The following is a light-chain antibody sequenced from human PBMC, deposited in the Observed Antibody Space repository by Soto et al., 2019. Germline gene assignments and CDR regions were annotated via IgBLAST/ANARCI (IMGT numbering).Light chain of an antibody. Sequence: QSALTQPASVSGSPGQSITISCTGTSSDVGGYNYVSWYQQHPGKAPKLMIYDVSNRPSGVSNRFSGSKSGNTASLTISGLQAEDEADYYCCSYTSSSTLEVFGGGTKVTVL. CDR3: CSYTSSSTLEV. V-gene: IGLV2-14*01. CDR2: DVS. J-gene: IGLJ2*01. CDR1: SSDVGGYNY.